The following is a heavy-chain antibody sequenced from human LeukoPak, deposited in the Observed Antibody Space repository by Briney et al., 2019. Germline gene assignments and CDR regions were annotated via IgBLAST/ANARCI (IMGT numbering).Heavy chain of an antibody. CDR1: GFTFSASA. Sequence: PGGSLRLSCAASGFTFSASAMHWVRQASGKGLEWVGRIRSKTNSYATAYAASVKGRFTISRDDSKNTAYLQMNSLKTDDTAVYYCTRIGYSSSWFGYWGQGALVTVSS. J-gene: IGHJ4*02. CDR2: IRSKTNSYAT. V-gene: IGHV3-73*01. D-gene: IGHD6-13*01. CDR3: TRIGYSSSWFGY.